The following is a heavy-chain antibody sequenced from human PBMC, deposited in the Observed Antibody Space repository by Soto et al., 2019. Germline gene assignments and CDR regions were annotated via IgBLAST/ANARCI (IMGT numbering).Heavy chain of an antibody. CDR3: AKDLGPLIAAYYYSYYGMDV. D-gene: IGHD6-13*01. Sequence: PGGSLRLSCAASGFTLSTYNMHWVRQAPGKGLEYVSGISNNGAHTYYADSVKGRFTISRDNSKKTLYLQMNSLRAEDTAVYYCAKDLGPLIAAYYYSYYGMDVWGQGTMVTVSS. J-gene: IGHJ6*02. CDR1: GFTLSTYN. CDR2: ISNNGAHT. V-gene: IGHV3-64*04.